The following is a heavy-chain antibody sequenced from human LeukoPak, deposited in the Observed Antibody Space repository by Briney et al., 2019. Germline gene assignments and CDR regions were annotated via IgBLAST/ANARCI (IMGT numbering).Heavy chain of an antibody. Sequence: SGPTLVRPTQTLTLTCTFSGFSLSTSGVGVGWIRQPPGKALEWLALIYWNDDKRYSPSLKSRLTITKDTSKNQVVLTMTNMDPVDTATYHCAHRLWYSYPWGYWGQGTLVTVSS. CDR1: GFSLSTSGVG. D-gene: IGHD5-18*01. CDR3: AHRLWYSYPWGY. J-gene: IGHJ4*02. CDR2: IYWNDDK. V-gene: IGHV2-5*01.